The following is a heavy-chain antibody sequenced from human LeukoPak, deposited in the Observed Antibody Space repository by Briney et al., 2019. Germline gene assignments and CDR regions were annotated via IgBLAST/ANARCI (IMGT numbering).Heavy chain of an antibody. Sequence: SETLSLTCTVSGGSISGSSYYWGWIRQPPGKGLEWIGSIYYSGSTYYNPSLKSRVTISVDTSKNQFSLKLSSVTAADTAVYYCARGSGSSGSHYYYMDVWGKGTTVTVSS. CDR1: GGSISGSSYY. D-gene: IGHD3-22*01. J-gene: IGHJ6*03. V-gene: IGHV4-39*07. CDR3: ARGSGSSGSHYYYMDV. CDR2: IYYSGST.